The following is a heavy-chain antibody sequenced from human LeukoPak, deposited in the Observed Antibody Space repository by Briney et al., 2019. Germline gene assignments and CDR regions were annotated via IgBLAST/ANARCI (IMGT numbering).Heavy chain of an antibody. CDR1: GGTFSSYS. CDR3: ARDPLWFGELLNAFDI. J-gene: IGHJ3*02. D-gene: IGHD3-10*01. CDR2: SIPIFGTA. Sequence: GGAVKVSCKASGGTFSSYSISWVGQAPGQGVEGMGGSIPIFGTANYAQKFQGRVTITADESTSTAYMELSSLRSEDTAVYYCARDPLWFGELLNAFDIWGQGTMVTVSS. V-gene: IGHV1-69*01.